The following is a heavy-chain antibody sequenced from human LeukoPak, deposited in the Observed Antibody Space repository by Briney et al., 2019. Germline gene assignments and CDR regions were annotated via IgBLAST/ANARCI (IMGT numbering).Heavy chain of an antibody. V-gene: IGHV3-23*01. D-gene: IGHD3-10*01. CDR2: ISGSGGST. CDR1: GFTFSSYA. J-gene: IGHJ4*02. CDR3: AKDLSVGKLLWFGELLSRPFDFDY. Sequence: GGSLRLSCAASGFTFSSYAMSWVRQAPGKGLEWVSAISGSGGSTYYAGSVKGRFTISRDNSKNTLYLQMNSLRAEDTAVYYCAKDLSVGKLLWFGELLSRPFDFDYWGQGTLVTVSS.